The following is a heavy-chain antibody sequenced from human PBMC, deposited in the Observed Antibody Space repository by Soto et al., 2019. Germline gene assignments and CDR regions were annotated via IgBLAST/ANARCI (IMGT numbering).Heavy chain of an antibody. D-gene: IGHD6-13*01. Sequence: ASVKVSCKTSGYSFTTYAVHWVRQAPGQRLEWMGWINVGNGNTRYSQKFQGRVTITRDTSASTAYMELSSLTSEDTAVYHCGRGLAVAGTIGWFYPWGQGTLVTVPQ. CDR2: INVGNGNT. V-gene: IGHV1-3*01. CDR3: GRGLAVAGTIGWFYP. J-gene: IGHJ5*02. CDR1: GYSFTTYA.